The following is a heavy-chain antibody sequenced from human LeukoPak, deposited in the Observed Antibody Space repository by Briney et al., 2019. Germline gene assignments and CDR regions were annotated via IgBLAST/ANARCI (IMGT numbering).Heavy chain of an antibody. CDR1: GFTLSSYA. CDR3: AKTGSRSHYYYYYMDV. J-gene: IGHJ6*03. V-gene: IGHV3-23*01. D-gene: IGHD2-15*01. Sequence: GGSLRLSCAASGFTLSSYAMSWVRQAPGKGLEWVSAISDSGNTYHADSVKGRFTISRDSSKNTLYLQMDSLRAEDTAVYYCAKTGSRSHYYYYYMDVWGKGTTVTISS. CDR2: ISDSGNT.